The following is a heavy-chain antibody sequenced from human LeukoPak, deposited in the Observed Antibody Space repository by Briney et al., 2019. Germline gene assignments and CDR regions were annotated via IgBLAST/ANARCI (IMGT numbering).Heavy chain of an antibody. Sequence: PGGSLRLSCAASGFTVSSNYMSWVRQAPGKGLEWVSVIYSGGSTYYADSVKGRFTISRDNSKNTLYLQMNSLRAEDTAVYYCARGPPYYDILTGYGYWGQGTLVTVSS. CDR1: GFTVSSNY. V-gene: IGHV3-53*01. D-gene: IGHD3-9*01. J-gene: IGHJ4*02. CDR3: ARGPPYYDILTGYGY. CDR2: IYSGGST.